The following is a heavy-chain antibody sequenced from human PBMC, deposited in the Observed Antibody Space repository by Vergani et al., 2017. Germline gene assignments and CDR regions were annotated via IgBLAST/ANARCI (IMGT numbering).Heavy chain of an antibody. V-gene: IGHV3-23*04. CDR2: LSASDRRT. CDR1: GFTFSTYA. CDR3: AKVGRSEVAGTFGAFDI. Sequence: VPLVESGGGVVQPGGSLRLSCAASGFTFSTYAMTWVRQAPGKGLEWVSTLSASDRRTHYADSVKGRFTISRDISKNTLFLHMNSLRPEDTAVYYCAKVGRSEVAGTFGAFDIWGQGTMVTVSS. D-gene: IGHD6-19*01. J-gene: IGHJ3*02.